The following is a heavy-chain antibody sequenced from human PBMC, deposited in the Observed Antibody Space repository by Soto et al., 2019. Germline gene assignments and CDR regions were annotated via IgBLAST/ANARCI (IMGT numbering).Heavy chain of an antibody. Sequence: QPSETLSLTCAVYGGSFSSYWMHWVRQAPGKGLVWVARINSDGSSTNYADSVKGRFTISRDNPKNTLYLQMNSLRAEDTAVYYCVRYMYSSSWYPDYWGQGTLVTVSS. CDR1: GGSFSSYW. D-gene: IGHD6-13*01. CDR3: VRYMYSSSWYPDY. J-gene: IGHJ4*02. V-gene: IGHV3-74*01. CDR2: INSDGSST.